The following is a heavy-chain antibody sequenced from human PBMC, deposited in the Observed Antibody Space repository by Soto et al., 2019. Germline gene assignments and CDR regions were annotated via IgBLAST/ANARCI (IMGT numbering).Heavy chain of an antibody. V-gene: IGHV3-23*01. Sequence: PGGSLRLSCAAYGFAFSTTDMSWVRQAPGKGLEWVSTIGGSGETTYYADSVKGRFTISRDNSKNTLYLQMNSLRADDTALYYCAKNSGWFNTWGQGALVTVSS. CDR1: GFAFSTTD. J-gene: IGHJ5*02. CDR2: IGGSGETT. CDR3: AKNSGWFNT. D-gene: IGHD3-10*01.